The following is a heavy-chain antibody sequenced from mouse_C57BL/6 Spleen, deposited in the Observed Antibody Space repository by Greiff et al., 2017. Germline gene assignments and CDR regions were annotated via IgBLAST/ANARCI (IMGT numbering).Heavy chain of an antibody. J-gene: IGHJ2*01. CDR2: ISSGGSYT. V-gene: IGHV5-6*01. CDR3: ARQTTVVAHFDY. Sequence: VHLQQSGGDLVKPGGSLKLSCAASGFTFSSYGMSWVRQTPDKRLEWVATISSGGSYTYYPDSVKGRFTISRDNAKNTLYLQMSSLKSEDTAMYYCARQTTVVAHFDYWGQGTTLTVSS. CDR1: GFTFSSYG. D-gene: IGHD1-1*01.